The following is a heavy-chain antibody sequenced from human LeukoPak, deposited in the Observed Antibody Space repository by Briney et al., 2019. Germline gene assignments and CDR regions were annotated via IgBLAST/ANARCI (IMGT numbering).Heavy chain of an antibody. CDR3: ARDAVGDYYDSSGYYYDY. V-gene: IGHV3-66*01. CDR1: GFTVSSTY. CDR2: IYSGGST. J-gene: IGHJ4*02. D-gene: IGHD3-22*01. Sequence: QTGGSLRLSCAASGFTVSSTYMSWVRQAPGKGLEWVSVIYSGGSTYYADSVKGRFTISRDNSKNTLYLQMNSLRAEDTAVYYCARDAVGDYYDSSGYYYDYWGQGTLVTVSS.